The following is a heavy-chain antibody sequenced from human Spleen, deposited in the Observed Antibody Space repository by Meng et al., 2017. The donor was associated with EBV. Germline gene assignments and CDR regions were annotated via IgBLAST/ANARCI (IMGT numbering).Heavy chain of an antibody. CDR2: INSSGST. J-gene: IGHJ2*01. Sequence: QVHRQQVGAGLLKPSETPSLSCAVNGGAFSRPFWSWIRQPPGKGLEWVGEINSSGSTEYNPSLKSRVTISEDTSRNQVSLKVRSVTAADTAVYYCARGGPYYFDIWGRGTLVTVSS. CDR3: ARGGPYYFDI. V-gene: IGHV4-34*01. CDR1: GGAFSRPF.